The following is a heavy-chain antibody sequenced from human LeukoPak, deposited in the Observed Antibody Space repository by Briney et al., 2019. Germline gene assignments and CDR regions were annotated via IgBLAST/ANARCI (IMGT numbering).Heavy chain of an antibody. CDR1: GFTFSSYE. V-gene: IGHV3-48*03. CDR3: ARDPTAGSK. J-gene: IGHJ4*02. Sequence: GGSLRLSCAASGFTFSSYEMNGVRQAPGKGLEWVSYISSGGSTTYYADSVKGRFTISRDNAKNSLYLQMNSLRAEDTAVYYCARDPTAGSKWGQGTLVTVSS. D-gene: IGHD6-13*01. CDR2: ISSGGSTT.